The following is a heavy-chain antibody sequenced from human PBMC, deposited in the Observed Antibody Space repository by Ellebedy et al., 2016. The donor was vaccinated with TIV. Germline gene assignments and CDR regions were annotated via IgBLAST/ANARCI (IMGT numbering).Heavy chain of an antibody. CDR3: ARGGWSRERVIAAFDP. J-gene: IGHJ5*02. D-gene: IGHD3-16*02. Sequence: SVKVSCXASGGTFSSYAISWVRQAPGQGLEWMGGIIPIFGTANYAQKFQGRVTITADKSTSTAYMELSSLRSEDTAVYYCARGGWSRERVIAAFDPWGQGTLVTVSS. CDR1: GGTFSSYA. V-gene: IGHV1-69*06. CDR2: IIPIFGTA.